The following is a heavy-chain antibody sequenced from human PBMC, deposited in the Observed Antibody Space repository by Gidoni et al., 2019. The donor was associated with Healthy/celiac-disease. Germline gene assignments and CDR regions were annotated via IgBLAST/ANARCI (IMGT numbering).Heavy chain of an antibody. CDR1: GASISSYY. CDR3: ARPVRVRGVPSWFDP. D-gene: IGHD3-10*01. CDR2: IYYSGST. V-gene: IGHV4-59*01. J-gene: IGHJ5*02. Sequence: QVQLQESGPGLVKPSETLSLTCTVSGASISSYYWGWIRQPPGKGLEWIGYIYYSGSTNYNPSRKSRVTISVDTSKNQFSLKLSSVTAADTAVYYCARPVRVRGVPSWFDPWGQGTLVTVSS.